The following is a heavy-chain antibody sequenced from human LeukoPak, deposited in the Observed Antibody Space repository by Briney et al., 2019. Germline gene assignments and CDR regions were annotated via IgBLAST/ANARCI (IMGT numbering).Heavy chain of an antibody. J-gene: IGHJ4*02. CDR2: INHSGST. D-gene: IGHD4-23*01. CDR1: GGSFSGCN. V-gene: IGHV4-34*01. CDR3: AYSTVAIRGYY. Sequence: PSETLSLTCAVYGGSFSGCNWSWIRRPPGKGLEWIGEINHSGSTKYNPSLKSRVTISVDTSKNQFSLKLSSVTAADTAVYYCAYSTVAIRGYYWGQGTLVTVSS.